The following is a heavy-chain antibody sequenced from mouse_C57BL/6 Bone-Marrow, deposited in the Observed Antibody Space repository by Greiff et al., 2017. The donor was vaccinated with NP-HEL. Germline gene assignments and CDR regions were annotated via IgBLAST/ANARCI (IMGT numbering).Heavy chain of an antibody. Sequence: VQLQQSGSELRSPGSSVKLSCKDFDSEVFPIAYMSWVRQKPGHGFEWIGGILPSIGRTIYGEKFEDKATLDADTLSNTAYLELNSLTSEDSAIYYCAIYYYGSLYYVDYWGQGTTLTVSS. V-gene: IGHV15-2*01. CDR3: AIYYYGSLYYVDY. D-gene: IGHD1-1*01. CDR2: ILPSIGRT. J-gene: IGHJ2*01. CDR1: DSEVFPIAY.